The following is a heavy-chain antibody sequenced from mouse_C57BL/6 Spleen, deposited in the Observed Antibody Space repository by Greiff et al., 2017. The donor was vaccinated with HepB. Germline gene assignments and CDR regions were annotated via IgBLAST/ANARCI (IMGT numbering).Heavy chain of an antibody. CDR3: ARDLGRGWFAY. V-gene: IGHV5-4*01. CDR2: ISDGGSYT. J-gene: IGHJ3*01. D-gene: IGHD3-3*01. Sequence: EVQVVESGGGLVKPGGSLQLSCAASGFTFSSYAMSWVRQTPEKRLEWVATISDGGSYTYYPDNVKGRFTISRDNAKNNLYLQMSHLKSEDTAMYYCARDLGRGWFAYWGQGTLVTVSA. CDR1: GFTFSSYA.